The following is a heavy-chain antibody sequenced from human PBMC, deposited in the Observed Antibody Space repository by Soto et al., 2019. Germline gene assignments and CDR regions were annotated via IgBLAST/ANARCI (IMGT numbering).Heavy chain of an antibody. CDR2: IIPIFGTA. V-gene: IGHV1-69*13. CDR3: ARGRFGVASYYYYGMDV. J-gene: IGHJ6*02. CDR1: GGTFSSYA. D-gene: IGHD3-3*01. Sequence: SVKVSCKASGGTFSSYAISWVRQAPGQGLEWMGGIIPIFGTANYAQKFQGRVTITADESTSTAYMELSSLRSEDTAVYYCARGRFGVASYYYYGMDVWGQGTTVTVSS.